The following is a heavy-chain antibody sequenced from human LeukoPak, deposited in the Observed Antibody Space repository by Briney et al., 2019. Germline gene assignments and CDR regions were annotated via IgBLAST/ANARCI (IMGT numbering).Heavy chain of an antibody. J-gene: IGHJ4*02. V-gene: IGHV1-2*02. Sequence: GASVKVSCKASGYTSTGYYMHWVRQAPGQGLEWMGWINPNSGDTNYAQKFQGRVTMTRDTSISTAYMELSSLRSDDTAVYYCAKDRRDGGTSVNYFDYWGQGTLVTVSS. CDR3: AKDRRDGGTSVNYFDY. D-gene: IGHD4-23*01. CDR2: INPNSGDT. CDR1: GYTSTGYY.